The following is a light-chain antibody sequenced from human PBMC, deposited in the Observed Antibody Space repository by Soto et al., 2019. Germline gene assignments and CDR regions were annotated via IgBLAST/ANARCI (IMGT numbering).Light chain of an antibody. CDR3: QLYGASPPVYT. J-gene: IGKJ2*01. Sequence: EIVLTQSPGTLSLSPGERATLSCRASQSVTSSFLAWYQQKFGQAPRLLIHGASNRASGIPDRFSGSGSGTDFTLTISRLEPEDFAVYYCQLYGASPPVYTFSQGTKLQIK. V-gene: IGKV3-20*01. CDR2: GAS. CDR1: QSVTSSF.